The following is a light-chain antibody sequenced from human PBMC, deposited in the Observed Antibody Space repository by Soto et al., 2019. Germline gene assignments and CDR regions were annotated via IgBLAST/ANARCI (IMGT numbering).Light chain of an antibody. CDR1: QSISSY. Sequence: DIQMTQSPSSLSASVGDRVTITCRASQSISSYLNWYQQKPGKATKLLIYAASSLQSGVPSRFSGSGSGADFTLNISRLQPEDFATYYCQQSYSTLLTCGGGTEVEIK. CDR2: AAS. J-gene: IGKJ4*02. CDR3: QQSYSTLLT. V-gene: IGKV1-39*01.